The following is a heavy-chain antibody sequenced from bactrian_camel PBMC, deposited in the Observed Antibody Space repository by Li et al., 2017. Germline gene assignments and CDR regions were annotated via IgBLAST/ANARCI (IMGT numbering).Heavy chain of an antibody. D-gene: IGHD1*01. CDR3: AAEGPHIINGVPVINACTVVYGADWAAHY. J-gene: IGHJ4*01. CDR2: IDQDGAR. Sequence: QVQLVESGGGSVQPGGSLRLSCSGSGYTTRAYYMAWFRQAPGKEREGVAAIDQDGARDYVNSVKGRFTVSKDDFSNRLYLQMNNLTPEDTAMYYCAAEGPHIINGVPVINACTVVYGADWAAHYWGQGTQVTVS. CDR1: GYTTRAYY. V-gene: IGHV3S53*01.